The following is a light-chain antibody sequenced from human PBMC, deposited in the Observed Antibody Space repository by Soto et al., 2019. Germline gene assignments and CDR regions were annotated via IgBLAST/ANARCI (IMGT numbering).Light chain of an antibody. Sequence: GDRVTITCRASQGITSGLAWYQQKPGKAPRLLIYDASSLKSGVPSRFSGGGSATDFTLTISSLQPEDFAAYYCQQFNSYTGITFGPGTKVDIK. V-gene: IGKV1-13*02. J-gene: IGKJ3*01. CDR1: QGITSG. CDR3: QQFNSYTGIT. CDR2: DAS.